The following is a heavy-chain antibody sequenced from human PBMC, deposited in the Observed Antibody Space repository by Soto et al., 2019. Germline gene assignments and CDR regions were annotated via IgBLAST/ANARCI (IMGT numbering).Heavy chain of an antibody. D-gene: IGHD3-3*01. CDR3: ARALDFWSGYLHD. J-gene: IGHJ4*02. V-gene: IGHV3-48*03. CDR1: GFTFSSYE. CDR2: ISSGGTTI. Sequence: GGSLRLSCAASGFTFSSYEMNWVRQAPGKGLEWVSYISSGGTTIYYADSVKGRFTISRDNAKNSLYLQMNSLRAEDTAIYYCARALDFWSGYLHDWGQGTLVTVSS.